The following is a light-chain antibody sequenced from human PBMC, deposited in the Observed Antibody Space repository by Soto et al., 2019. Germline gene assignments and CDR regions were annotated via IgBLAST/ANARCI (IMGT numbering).Light chain of an antibody. V-gene: IGKV1-5*03. CDR1: QSISSW. CDR2: KAS. CDR3: QQYNSYWWT. J-gene: IGKJ1*01. Sequence: DIQMTQSPSTLSASVGDRVTITCRASQSISSWLAWYQQKPGKAPKLLIYKASSLESGVPSRFSGSGSGTEFTLTISSLQPDDFATYYCQQYNSYWWTFGQGTNVDIK.